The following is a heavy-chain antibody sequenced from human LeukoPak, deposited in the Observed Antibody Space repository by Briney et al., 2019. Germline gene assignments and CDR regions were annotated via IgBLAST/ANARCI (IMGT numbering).Heavy chain of an antibody. J-gene: IGHJ6*02. Sequence: SETLSLTCTVSGGSISSYYWSWIRQPPGKGLEWIGYIYYSGSTNYNPSLKSRVTISVDTSKNQFSLKLSSVTAADTAVYYCARRGPYYYYGMDVWDQGTTVTVSS. V-gene: IGHV4-59*01. CDR2: IYYSGST. CDR3: ARRGPYYYYGMDV. CDR1: GGSISSYY.